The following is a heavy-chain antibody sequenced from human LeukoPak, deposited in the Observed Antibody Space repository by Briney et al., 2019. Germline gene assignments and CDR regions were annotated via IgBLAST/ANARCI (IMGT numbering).Heavy chain of an antibody. CDR1: GGSISSDH. Sequence: SETLSLTCTVSGGSISSDHWGWIRQPPGKGLEWIGHIYYNGNTRYSPSLKSRVTISVDTSKNQSSLKVSSVTAADTAVYYCARVRPEKDSASGYFEYWGQGSLVTVSS. CDR2: IYYNGNT. CDR3: ARVRPEKDSASGYFEY. V-gene: IGHV4-59*01. D-gene: IGHD3-22*01. J-gene: IGHJ4*02.